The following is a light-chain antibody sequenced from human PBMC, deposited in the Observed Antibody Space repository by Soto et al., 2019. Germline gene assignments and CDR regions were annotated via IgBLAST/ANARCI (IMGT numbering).Light chain of an antibody. CDR2: AAS. J-gene: IGKJ3*01. Sequence: EIVLTQSPGTLSLSPGERATLSCRASQNVDSNYLAWYQQKPGQAPRIIIFAASNRATGIPARFSGSGSRTDFSLCNCSLGPVGFGICYRQRRSNWRITFGPGTKVDIK. CDR1: QNVDSNY. CDR3: QRRSNWRIT. V-gene: IGKV3D-20*02.